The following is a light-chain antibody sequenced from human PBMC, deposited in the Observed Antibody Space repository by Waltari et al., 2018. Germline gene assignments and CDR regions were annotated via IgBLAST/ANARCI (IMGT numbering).Light chain of an antibody. J-gene: IGKJ2*01. CDR3: QQYNNWPPGDT. CDR1: QSVSSN. V-gene: IGKV3-15*01. Sequence: EIVMTQSPATLSGSPGERATLYCRASQSVSSNLAWYQQKPGQAPRLLIYGASTRATGIPARFSGSGSGTEFTLTISSLQSEDFAVYYCQQYNNWPPGDTFGQGTKLEIK. CDR2: GAS.